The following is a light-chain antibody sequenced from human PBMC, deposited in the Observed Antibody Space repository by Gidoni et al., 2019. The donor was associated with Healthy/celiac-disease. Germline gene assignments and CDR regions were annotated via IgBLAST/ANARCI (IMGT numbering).Light chain of an antibody. V-gene: IGKV3-20*01. CDR2: GAS. CDR1: ESVSSSY. Sequence: ETVLTQSPGTLSLSPGERATPSCRASESVSSSYLAWYQQKPGQAPRLLLYGASSRATGIPDRFSGGGSGTDFTLTISRLEPEDFAVYYCQQYGSSPRTFGQGTKVEIK. J-gene: IGKJ1*01. CDR3: QQYGSSPRT.